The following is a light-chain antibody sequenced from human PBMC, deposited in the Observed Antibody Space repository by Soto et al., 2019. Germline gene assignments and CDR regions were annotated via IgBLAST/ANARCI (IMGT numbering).Light chain of an antibody. J-gene: IGLJ3*02. Sequence: QSVLTQPPPVSGAPGQRVTISCTGSSSNIGAGYDVQWFQQLPGTAPKLLIYGNSNRPSRVPDRFSGSKSGTSASLAITGLQAEDEADYYCQSYDSSLSGSLFGGGTKLTVL. CDR2: GNS. CDR3: QSYDSSLSGSL. CDR1: SSNIGAGYD. V-gene: IGLV1-40*01.